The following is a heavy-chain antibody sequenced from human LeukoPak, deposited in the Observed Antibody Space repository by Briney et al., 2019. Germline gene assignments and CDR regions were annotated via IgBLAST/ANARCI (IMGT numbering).Heavy chain of an antibody. CDR1: GASISSYY. CDR3: ARSVLGYSYGLHIDY. V-gene: IGHV4-59*01. J-gene: IGHJ4*02. Sequence: KPSETLSLTCTISGASISSYYWSWIRQPPGKGLEWIGYIHYRGSTNYNPSLKSRVTISVDTSKNQFSLKLSSLTAADTAVYYCARSVLGYSYGLHIDYWGQGTLVTVSS. CDR2: IHYRGST. D-gene: IGHD5-18*01.